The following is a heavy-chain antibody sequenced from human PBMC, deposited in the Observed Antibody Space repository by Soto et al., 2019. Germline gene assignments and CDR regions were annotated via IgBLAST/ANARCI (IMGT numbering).Heavy chain of an antibody. D-gene: IGHD4-17*01. Sequence: GSLRLSCAASGFTFSGYSINWVRQAPGKGLEWVSYISSSGSTIYYADSVKGRFTISRDNAKNSLYLQMNSLRAEDTAVYYCARSSSYGDYAVDYWGQGTLVTVSS. CDR3: ARSSSYGDYAVDY. CDR2: ISSSGSTI. J-gene: IGHJ4*02. CDR1: GFTFSGYS. V-gene: IGHV3-48*01.